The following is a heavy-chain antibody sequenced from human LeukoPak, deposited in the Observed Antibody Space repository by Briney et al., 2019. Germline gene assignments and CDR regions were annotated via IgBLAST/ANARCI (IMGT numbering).Heavy chain of an antibody. V-gene: IGHV4-59*01. D-gene: IGHD6-13*01. CDR3: ARGVIGAAGRFDP. J-gene: IGHJ5*02. CDR2: IYYSGST. CDR1: GGSINSYY. Sequence: KPSETLSLTCTVSGGSINSYYWSWIRQPPGKGLEWIGYIYYSGSTNYNPSLKSRVTISVDTSKNQFSLKLSPVTAADTAVYYCARGVIGAAGRFDPWGQGTLVTVSS.